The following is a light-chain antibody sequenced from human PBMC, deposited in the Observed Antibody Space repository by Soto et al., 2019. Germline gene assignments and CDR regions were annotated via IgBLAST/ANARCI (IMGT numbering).Light chain of an antibody. CDR3: QQYGSSPRYT. J-gene: IGKJ2*01. CDR2: GAS. V-gene: IGKV3-20*01. Sequence: EIVLTQSPGTLSLSPGERATLSCRASQSVNSNYLAWYQQKPGQAPRILIYGASGRATGIPDRFSGSGSGTDFTLTISRLEPEDLAVYYCQQYGSSPRYTFGQGTKLEIK. CDR1: QSVNSNY.